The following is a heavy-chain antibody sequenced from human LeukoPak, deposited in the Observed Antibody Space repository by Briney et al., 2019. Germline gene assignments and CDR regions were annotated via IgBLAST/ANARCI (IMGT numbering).Heavy chain of an antibody. D-gene: IGHD3-9*01. CDR2: IIPILGIA. CDR3: ARESPYYDILTGPPGGYFDY. CDR1: GGTFSSYA. J-gene: IGHJ4*02. V-gene: IGHV1-69*04. Sequence: SVKVSCKASGGTFSSYAISWVRQAPGQGLEWMGRIIPILGIANYAQKFQGRVTITADKPTSTAYRELSSLRSEDTAVYYCARESPYYDILTGPPGGYFDYWGQGTLVTVSS.